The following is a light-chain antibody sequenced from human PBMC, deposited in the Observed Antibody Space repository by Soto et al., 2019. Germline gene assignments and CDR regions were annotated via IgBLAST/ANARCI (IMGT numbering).Light chain of an antibody. J-gene: IGKJ5*01. V-gene: IGKV3-11*01. CDR1: ETVNSNY. CDR2: GAS. CDR3: QQRSNWPPT. Sequence: PGEKATPPFRASETVNSNYLAWYQQKRGQAPRLLIYGASRRATGIPARFSGSGSGTDFTLTISSLEPEDFAVYYCQQRSNWPPTFGQGTRLEIK.